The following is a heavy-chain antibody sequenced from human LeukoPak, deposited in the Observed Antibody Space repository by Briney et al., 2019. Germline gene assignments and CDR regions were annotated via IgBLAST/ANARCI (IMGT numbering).Heavy chain of an antibody. V-gene: IGHV3-48*03. CDR1: GFIFSNYE. CDR2: ISSSGRTI. Sequence: PGGSLRLSCAASGFIFSNYEMNWVRQAPGKGLEWVSYISSSGRTINYADSVKGRFTISRDNAKSSLYPQMNSLRAEGTAVYYCARDFSGFIDYWGQGALVTVSS. D-gene: IGHD3-9*01. CDR3: ARDFSGFIDY. J-gene: IGHJ4*02.